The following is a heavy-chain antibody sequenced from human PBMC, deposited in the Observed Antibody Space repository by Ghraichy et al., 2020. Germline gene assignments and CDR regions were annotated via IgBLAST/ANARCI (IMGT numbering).Heavy chain of an antibody. V-gene: IGHV4-31*03. D-gene: IGHD5-18*01. CDR2: IYYSGSS. CDR1: GGSMSSGGYY. CDR3: AREDTSMARVDY. J-gene: IGHJ4*02. Sequence: LSLTCTVSGGSMSSGGYYWSWIRQYPGKGLEWIGYIYYSGSSYYNPSLKSRVTISADTSKNQFSLKLNSVTAADTAVYYCAREDTSMARVDYWGQGTLVTVSS.